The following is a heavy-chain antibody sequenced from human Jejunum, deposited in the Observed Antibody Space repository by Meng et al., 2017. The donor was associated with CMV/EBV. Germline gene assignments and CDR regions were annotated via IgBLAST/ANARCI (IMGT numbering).Heavy chain of an antibody. CDR3: AADRGCIGTNCYYYYFDF. D-gene: IGHD2-2*01. V-gene: IGHV3-53*01. J-gene: IGHJ4*02. CDR2: IYSGAST. Sequence: VSTNYMSWVRQAPGKGLEWVSIIYSGASTYYADSVKGRCTISTDNSKNTLYLQMNSLRVEDTAVYYCAADRGCIGTNCYYYYFDFWGQGTLVTVSS. CDR1: VSTNY.